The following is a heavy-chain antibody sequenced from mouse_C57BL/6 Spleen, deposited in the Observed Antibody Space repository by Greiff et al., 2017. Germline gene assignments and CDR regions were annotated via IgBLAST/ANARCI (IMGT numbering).Heavy chain of an antibody. Sequence: VQLQQSGPVLVKPGASVKMSCKASGYTFTDYYMNWVKQSHGKSLEWIGVINPYNGGTSYNQKFKGKATLTVDKSSSTAYMELNSLTSEDSAVYYCARQRGGSFARDYWGQGTSVTVSS. V-gene: IGHV1-19*01. D-gene: IGHD1-1*01. CDR2: INPYNGGT. J-gene: IGHJ4*01. CDR1: GYTFTDYY. CDR3: ARQRGGSFARDY.